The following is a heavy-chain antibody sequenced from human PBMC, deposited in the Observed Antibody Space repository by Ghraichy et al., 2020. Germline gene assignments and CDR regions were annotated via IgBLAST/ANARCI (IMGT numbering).Heavy chain of an antibody. CDR2: IYYSGST. CDR3: ARPGGPIDY. V-gene: IGHV4-39*01. CDR1: GGSISSSSYY. D-gene: IGHD3-16*01. Sequence: SETLSLTCTVSGGSISSSSYYWGWIRQPPGKGLEWIGSIYYSGSTYYNPSLKSRVTISVDTSKNQFSLKLSSVTAADTAVYYCARPGGPIDYWGQGTLVTVSS. J-gene: IGHJ4*02.